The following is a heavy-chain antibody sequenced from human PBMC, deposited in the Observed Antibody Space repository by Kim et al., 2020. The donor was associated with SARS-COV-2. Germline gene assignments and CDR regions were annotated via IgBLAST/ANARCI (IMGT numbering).Heavy chain of an antibody. CDR3: ARVSPYYDFWSGYLFDY. D-gene: IGHD3-3*01. Sequence: ASVKVSCKASGYTFTGYYMHWVRQAPGQGLEWMGWINPNSGGTNYAQKFQGRVTMTRDTSISTAYMELSRLRSDDTAVYYCARVSPYYDFWSGYLFDYWGQGTLVTVSS. V-gene: IGHV1-2*02. J-gene: IGHJ4*02. CDR1: GYTFTGYY. CDR2: INPNSGGT.